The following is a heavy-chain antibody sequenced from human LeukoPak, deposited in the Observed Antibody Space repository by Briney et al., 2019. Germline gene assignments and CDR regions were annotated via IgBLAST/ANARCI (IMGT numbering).Heavy chain of an antibody. CDR1: GYSIRSGDY. Sequence: SETLSLTCAVFGYSIRSGDYWGWIRQSPGKGLEWIGSIYHSGSTHYNPSLKSRVTISVDTSKNQFSLMLSSVTAADTAVYFCARNRSLTTTPGFDHWGQGTLVTVSS. V-gene: IGHV4-38-2*01. CDR2: IYHSGST. D-gene: IGHD4-11*01. J-gene: IGHJ4*02. CDR3: ARNRSLTTTPGFDH.